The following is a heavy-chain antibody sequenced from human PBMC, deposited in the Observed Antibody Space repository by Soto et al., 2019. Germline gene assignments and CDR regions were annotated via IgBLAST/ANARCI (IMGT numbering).Heavy chain of an antibody. D-gene: IGHD1-26*01. CDR3: SRGHGAMRGALDV. V-gene: IGHV1-18*01. J-gene: IGHJ6*02. CDR1: GYRFETYA. Sequence: QVQLVQSGAEVKKPGASVKVSCKASGYRFETYAMTWVRQAPGQGLEWMGWISAYSVGTYSAQKFQDRRTMTKATSTGTAYMELRSLTSSDTAVYYCSRGHGAMRGALDVWGQGTTVTVSS. CDR2: ISAYSVGT.